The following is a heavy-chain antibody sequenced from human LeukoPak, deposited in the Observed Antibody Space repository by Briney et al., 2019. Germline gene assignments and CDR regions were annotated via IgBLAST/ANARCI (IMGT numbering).Heavy chain of an antibody. D-gene: IGHD6-13*01. Sequence: GGSLRLSCAASGFIFSTYGMNWVRQAPGKGLEWVAFIQYDANNKYYADSVKGRFTISRDNSKNTLYLQMNSLRAEDTAVYYCAKEVYSSTPYYFDYWGQGTLVTVSS. J-gene: IGHJ4*02. CDR2: IQYDANNK. CDR3: AKEVYSSTPYYFDY. V-gene: IGHV3-30*02. CDR1: GFIFSTYG.